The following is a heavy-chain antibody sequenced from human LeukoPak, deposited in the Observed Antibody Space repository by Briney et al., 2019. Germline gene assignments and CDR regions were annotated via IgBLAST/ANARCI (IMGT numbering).Heavy chain of an antibody. CDR1: GFSFSAYA. Sequence: GGSLRLSCAASGFSFSAYAMSWVRQAPGKGLEWLSAISDSGGTTYYADSVKGRFTISRDNSKNSLYLQMNSLRAEDTAVYYCAKESSGGWYFDYWGQGTLVTVSS. D-gene: IGHD6-19*01. CDR3: AKESSGGWYFDY. CDR2: ISDSGGTT. V-gene: IGHV3-23*01. J-gene: IGHJ4*02.